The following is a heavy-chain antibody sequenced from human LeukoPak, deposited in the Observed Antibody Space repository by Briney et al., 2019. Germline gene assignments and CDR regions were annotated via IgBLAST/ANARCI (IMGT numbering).Heavy chain of an antibody. CDR1: GFTFSSHA. D-gene: IGHD3-10*01. V-gene: IGHV3-23*01. Sequence: QTGGSLRLSCAASGFTFSSHALSWVRQAPGKGLEWVSAISVIGGDTYYADSVRGRFTISRDNTKNTLYLQMNSLRAEDTAVYYCASQGSYLEYYWVQGTLVTVSS. J-gene: IGHJ4*02. CDR3: ASQGSYLEYY. CDR2: ISVIGGDT.